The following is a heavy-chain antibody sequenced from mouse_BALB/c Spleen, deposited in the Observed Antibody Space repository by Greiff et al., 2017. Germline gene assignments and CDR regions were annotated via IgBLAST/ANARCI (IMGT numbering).Heavy chain of an antibody. CDR3: ARCGGTVPFDY. V-gene: IGHV1-54*03. D-gene: IGHD1-1*02. CDR1: GYAFTNYL. CDR2: INPGSGGT. Sequence: VQLQQSGAELVRPGTSVKVSCKASGYAFTNYLIEWVKQRPGQGLEWIGVINPGSGGTNYNEKFKGKATLTADKSSSTAYMQLSSLTSDDSAVYFCARCGGTVPFDYWGQGTTLTVSS. J-gene: IGHJ2*01.